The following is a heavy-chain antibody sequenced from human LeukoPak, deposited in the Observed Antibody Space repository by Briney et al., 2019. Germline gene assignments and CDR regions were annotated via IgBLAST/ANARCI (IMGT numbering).Heavy chain of an antibody. CDR1: GFTFSSHW. J-gene: IGHJ4*02. V-gene: IGHV3-74*01. D-gene: IGHD1-26*01. Sequence: GGSLRLSCVASGFTFSSHWMHWVRQAPGKGLVWVSRINSDGSSTSYADSVKGRFTISRDNAKNTLYLEMNSLRAEDTAVYYCATSGSYLHYFDYWGQGTLVTVSS. CDR3: ATSGSYLHYFDY. CDR2: INSDGSST.